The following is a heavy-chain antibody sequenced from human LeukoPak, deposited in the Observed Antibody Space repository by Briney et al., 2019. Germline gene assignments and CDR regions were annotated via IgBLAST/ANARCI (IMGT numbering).Heavy chain of an antibody. CDR3: ARRYCSSTSCTNWFDP. CDR2: IYYSGST. Sequence: SETLSLTCTVSGGSISSSSYYWGWIRQPPGKGLEWIGGIYYSGSTYYNPSLKSRVTISVDTSKNQFSLKLSSVTAADTAVYYCARRYCSSTSCTNWFDPWGQGTLVTVSS. V-gene: IGHV4-39*01. D-gene: IGHD2-2*01. J-gene: IGHJ5*02. CDR1: GGSISSSSYY.